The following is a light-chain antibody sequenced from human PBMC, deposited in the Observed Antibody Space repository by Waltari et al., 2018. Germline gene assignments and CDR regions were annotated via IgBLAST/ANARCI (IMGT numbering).Light chain of an antibody. CDR1: QSVSSTY. J-gene: IGKJ2*01. CDR3: QQYGNSPPSYT. CDR2: GAS. V-gene: IGKV3-20*01. Sequence: EIVLTQSPGPLSLSTGERATLSCRASQSVSSTYLAWYQQKPGQAPRLLIYGASSRATGIPDRFSGSGSGTDFTLTISRLEPEDFAVYYCQQYGNSPPSYTFGQGTKLEIK.